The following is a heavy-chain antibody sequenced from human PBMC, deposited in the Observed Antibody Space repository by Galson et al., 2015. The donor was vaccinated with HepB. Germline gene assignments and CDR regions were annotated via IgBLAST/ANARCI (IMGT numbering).Heavy chain of an antibody. D-gene: IGHD6-19*01. J-gene: IGHJ4*02. CDR3: ATRGQAMAD. CDR1: GFTFSTYW. V-gene: IGHV3-7*01. CDR2: INEDGSDK. Sequence: LRLSCAASGFTFSTYWMSWVRQAPGKGLEWVANINEDGSDKNYVDSVKGRFFISRDNAKTSLYLQMNSLRADDTAVYYCATRGQAMADWGQGTLVTVSS.